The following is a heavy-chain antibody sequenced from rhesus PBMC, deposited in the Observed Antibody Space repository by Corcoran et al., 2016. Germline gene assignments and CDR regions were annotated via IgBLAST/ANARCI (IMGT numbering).Heavy chain of an antibody. J-gene: IGHJ2*01. V-gene: IGHV4-106*01. CDR3: ATPVGGRPSWYFDL. CDR1: GGSISDNYY. CDR2: IYGSGGDN. D-gene: IGHD2-21*01. Sequence: QVQLQESGPGLVKPSETLSLTCAVSGGSISDNYYWTWIRRPPGKGLEWIGYIYGSGGDNNYNPSLTHRVTISKDTSKNQFALKLSSVTAADTAVYYCATPVGGRPSWYFDLWGPGTPITISS.